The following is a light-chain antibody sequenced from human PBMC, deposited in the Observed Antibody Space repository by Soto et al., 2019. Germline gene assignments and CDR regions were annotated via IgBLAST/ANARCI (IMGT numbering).Light chain of an antibody. V-gene: IGKV1-5*01. Sequence: DVHMTQSPSTLSASVGDRVTITCRASESIATWLAWYQQKPGKAPKLLIYDASRLENGVPSRFSGSGSGTDFTFTISSLQPEDIATYYCQQYDNLPPYTFGQGTKLEIK. CDR3: QQYDNLPPYT. CDR1: ESIATW. CDR2: DAS. J-gene: IGKJ2*01.